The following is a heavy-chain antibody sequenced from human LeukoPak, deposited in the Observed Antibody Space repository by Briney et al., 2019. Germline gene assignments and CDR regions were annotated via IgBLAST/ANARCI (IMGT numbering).Heavy chain of an antibody. J-gene: IGHJ4*02. CDR1: GFTFSSYG. CDR2: ISYDGSNK. V-gene: IGHV3-30*18. Sequence: GGSLRPSCAASGFTFSSYGMHWARQAPGKGLEWVAVISYDGSNKYYADSVKGRFTISRDNSKNTLYLQMNSLRAEDTAVYYCAKDTSTPYDILTSYYFDYWGQGTLVTVSS. D-gene: IGHD3-9*01. CDR3: AKDTSTPYDILTSYYFDY.